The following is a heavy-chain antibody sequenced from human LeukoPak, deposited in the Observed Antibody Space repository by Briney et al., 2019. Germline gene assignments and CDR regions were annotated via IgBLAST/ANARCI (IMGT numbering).Heavy chain of an antibody. D-gene: IGHD3-10*02. CDR1: GFTFGDYA. CDR2: ISSSGSTI. CDR3: AELGITMIGGV. J-gene: IGHJ6*04. Sequence: GGFLRLSCTASGFTFGDYAMSWFRQAPGKGLEWVSYISSSGSTIYYADSVKGRFTISRDNAKNSLYLQMNSLRAEDTAVYYCAELGITMIGGVWGKGTTVTISS. V-gene: IGHV3-48*03.